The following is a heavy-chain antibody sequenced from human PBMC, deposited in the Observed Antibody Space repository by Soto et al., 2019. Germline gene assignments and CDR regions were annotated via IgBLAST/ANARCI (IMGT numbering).Heavy chain of an antibody. CDR1: GDTFTGXY. V-gene: IGHV1-3*01. CDR3: ARARVVVAATQKSAWFDP. CDR2: INAGNGNT. Sequence: ASVKVSCKASGDTFTGXYMHWVRQAPGQGLEWMGWINAGNGNTKYSQKFQGRVTITRDTSASTAYMELSSLRSEDTAVYYCARARVVVAATQKSAWFDPWGQGTLVTVSS. D-gene: IGHD2-15*01. J-gene: IGHJ5*02.